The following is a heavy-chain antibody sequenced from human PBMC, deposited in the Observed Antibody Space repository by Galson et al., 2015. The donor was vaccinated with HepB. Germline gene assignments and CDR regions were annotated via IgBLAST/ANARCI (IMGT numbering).Heavy chain of an antibody. V-gene: IGHV3-53*01. Sequence: SLRLSCAASGFTVSSNYMSWVRQAPGKGLEWVSVTYSGGSTYYADSVKGRFTISRDNSKNTLYLQMNSLRAEDTAVYYCARSYSSGWYSSWFDPWGQGTLVTVSS. CDR2: TYSGGST. D-gene: IGHD6-19*01. CDR3: ARSYSSGWYSSWFDP. J-gene: IGHJ5*02. CDR1: GFTVSSNY.